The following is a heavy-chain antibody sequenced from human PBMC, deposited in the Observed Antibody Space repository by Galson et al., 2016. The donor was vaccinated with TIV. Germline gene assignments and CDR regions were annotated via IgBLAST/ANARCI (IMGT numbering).Heavy chain of an antibody. J-gene: IGHJ3*01. V-gene: IGHV1-3*04. CDR1: GYSFTNYN. CDR2: INTGNGTT. D-gene: IGHD1-26*01. CDR3: ARGIVGVSKVFDV. Sequence: SVKVSCKDFGYSFTNYNIHWVRQAAGLGHEWMGRINTGNGTTKDSQQLKGRGTLNGHTSATTASMELNSLTSEDMAAYYCARGIVGVSKVFDVWGQGTMVTVSS.